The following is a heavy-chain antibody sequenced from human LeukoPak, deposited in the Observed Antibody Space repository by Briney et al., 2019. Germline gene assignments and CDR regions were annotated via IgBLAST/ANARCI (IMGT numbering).Heavy chain of an antibody. CDR3: ARGPLWFGELYFDY. CDR2: IYHSGST. Sequence: KPSETLSLTCAVSGGSISSSNWWSWVRQPPGKGLEWIGEIYHSGSTNYNPSLKSRVTISVDKSKNQFSLKLSSVTAADTAVYYCARGPLWFGELYFDYWGQGTLVTVSS. J-gene: IGHJ4*02. V-gene: IGHV4-4*02. CDR1: GGSISSSNW. D-gene: IGHD3-10*01.